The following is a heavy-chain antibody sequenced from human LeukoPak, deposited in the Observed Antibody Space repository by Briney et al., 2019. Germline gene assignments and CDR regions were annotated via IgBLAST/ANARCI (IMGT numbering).Heavy chain of an antibody. Sequence: SETLSLTCTVSGGSISSYYWSWIRQPPGKGLEWIGYIYYSGSTNLNPSLKSRVTMSVDTSNNQFSLNLNSVTAADTAVYYCARDETQQLAIDYWGQGTLVTVSS. CDR1: GGSISSYY. D-gene: IGHD6-13*01. CDR3: ARDETQQLAIDY. CDR2: IYYSGST. J-gene: IGHJ4*02. V-gene: IGHV4-59*01.